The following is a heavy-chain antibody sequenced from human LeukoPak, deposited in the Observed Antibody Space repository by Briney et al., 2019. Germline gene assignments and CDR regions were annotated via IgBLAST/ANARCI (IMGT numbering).Heavy chain of an antibody. CDR2: ISYDGSNK. D-gene: IGHD5-12*01. V-gene: IGHV3-30-3*01. CDR1: GFTFSSYA. CDR3: AREGVDSDYFDY. J-gene: IGHJ4*02. Sequence: GGSLRLSCAASGFTFSSYAMHWVRQAPGKGLEWVAVISYDGSNKYYADSVKGRFTISRDNSKNTLYLQMNSLRAEDTAVYYCAREGVDSDYFDYWGQGTLVTVSS.